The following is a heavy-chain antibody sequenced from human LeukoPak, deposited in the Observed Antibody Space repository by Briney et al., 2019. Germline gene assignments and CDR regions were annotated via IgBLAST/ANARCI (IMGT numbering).Heavy chain of an antibody. CDR2: ISSDGSSP. CDR3: ARISLSGWANDY. J-gene: IGHJ4*02. Sequence: PGASLRLSCAASGFTFSSYWMHWVRQAPGKGLVWVTRISSDGSSPRYADSVKGRFTISRDNAKNTLYLQMSSLRAEDTAMYYCARISLSGWANDYWGQGTLVTV. V-gene: IGHV3-74*01. CDR1: GFTFSSYW. D-gene: IGHD6-19*01.